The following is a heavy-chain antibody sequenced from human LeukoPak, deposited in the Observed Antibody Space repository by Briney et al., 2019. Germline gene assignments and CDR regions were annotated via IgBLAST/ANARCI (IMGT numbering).Heavy chain of an antibody. D-gene: IGHD3-10*01. V-gene: IGHV1-2*02. Sequence: RASVKVSCKASGYTFTGYYMHWVRQAPGQGLEWMGWINPNSGGTNYAQKFQGRVTMTRDTSISTAYMELSRLRSDDTAVYYCARELLWFGELGRIDYWGQGTLVTVSS. J-gene: IGHJ4*02. CDR3: ARELLWFGELGRIDY. CDR1: GYTFTGYY. CDR2: INPNSGGT.